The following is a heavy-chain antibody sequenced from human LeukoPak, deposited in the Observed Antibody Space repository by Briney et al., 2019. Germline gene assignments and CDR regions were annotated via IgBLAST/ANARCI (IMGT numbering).Heavy chain of an antibody. CDR2: IIPIFGTA. CDR3: ARASGPYNWNDVDFDY. D-gene: IGHD1-20*01. V-gene: IGHV1-69*06. Sequence: SVKVSCKASGYTFTGYYMYWVRQAPGQGLEWMGGIIPIFGTANYAQKFQGRVTITADKSTSTAYMELSSLRSEDTAVYYCARASGPYNWNDVDFDYWGQGTLVTVSS. CDR1: GYTFTGYY. J-gene: IGHJ4*02.